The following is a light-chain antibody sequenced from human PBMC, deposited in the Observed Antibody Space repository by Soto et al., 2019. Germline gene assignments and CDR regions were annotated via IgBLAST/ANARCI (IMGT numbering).Light chain of an antibody. CDR3: LQDYIYPYT. CDR1: QGIRND. CDR2: GAS. J-gene: IGKJ2*01. Sequence: AIQMTQSPSSLSASVGDRVTITCRASQGIRNDLGWYQQKPGKAPKFLIYGASSLQSGVPSRFSGSGSGTDFTLTINSLQPEDLATYYCLQDYIYPYTFGQGTKLEIK. V-gene: IGKV1-6*01.